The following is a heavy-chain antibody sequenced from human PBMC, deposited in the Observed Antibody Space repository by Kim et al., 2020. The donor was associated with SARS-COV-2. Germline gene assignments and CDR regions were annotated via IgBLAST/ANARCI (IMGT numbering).Heavy chain of an antibody. Sequence: KGRFTISRDNSKNNLYLQISRLRAKDTAVYYCARGRYYYDSSGYYGVFDIWGQGTMVTVSS. CDR3: ARGRYYYDSSGYYGVFDI. V-gene: IGHV3-30*15. D-gene: IGHD3-22*01. J-gene: IGHJ3*02.